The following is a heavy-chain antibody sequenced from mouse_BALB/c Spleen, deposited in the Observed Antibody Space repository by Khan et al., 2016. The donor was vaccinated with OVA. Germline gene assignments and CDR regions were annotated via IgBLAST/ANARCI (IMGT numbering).Heavy chain of an antibody. Sequence: EVMLVESGGGSVKPGGSLKLSCEVSGFTFSSYVMSWIRQTPEKRLEWVASISSSGSTYYPDSVKGRFTISRDNDRNVVYLQMSSLRSEDMAMYYCAREAYRYDEYYFDYWGQGTTLTVSS. V-gene: IGHV5-6-5*01. CDR1: GFTFSSYV. CDR3: AREAYRYDEYYFDY. D-gene: IGHD2-14*01. CDR2: ISSSGST. J-gene: IGHJ2*01.